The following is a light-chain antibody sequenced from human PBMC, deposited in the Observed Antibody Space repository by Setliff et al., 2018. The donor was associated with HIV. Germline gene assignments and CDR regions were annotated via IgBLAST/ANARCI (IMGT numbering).Light chain of an antibody. CDR3: SSYTSSSTPYV. Sequence: QSVLAQSASVSGSPGQSITISCTGTSSDVNGYNYVSWYQQHPGKAPKLMIYEVSNRPSGVSNRFSGSKSGNTASLTISGLPAEDEADYYCSSYTSSSTPYVFGTGTKVNVL. J-gene: IGLJ1*01. V-gene: IGLV2-14*01. CDR2: EVS. CDR1: SSDVNGYNY.